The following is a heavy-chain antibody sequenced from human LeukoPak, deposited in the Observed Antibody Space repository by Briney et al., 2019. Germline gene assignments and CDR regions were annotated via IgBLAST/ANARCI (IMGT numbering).Heavy chain of an antibody. CDR1: VGTFSRLA. J-gene: IGHJ4*02. CDR2: IVPSFGTT. D-gene: IGHD6-19*01. CDR3: ASPTSYLAGTGNHFDF. V-gene: IGHV1-69*06. Sequence: SVKVSCKASVGTFSRLAISWVRQAPGLGLEWMGRIVPSFGTTNYAQNFQGRVTIAADKSTSTAYMVLSSLKSEDTAIYFCASPTSYLAGTGNHFDFWGQGTLVTVSS.